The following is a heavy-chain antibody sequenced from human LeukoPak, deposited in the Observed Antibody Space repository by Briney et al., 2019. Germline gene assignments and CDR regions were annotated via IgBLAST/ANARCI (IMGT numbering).Heavy chain of an antibody. CDR1: GYTFTSYG. J-gene: IGHJ6*02. CDR2: INAGNGNT. D-gene: IGHD2-2*01. CDR3: AGSRYCSSTSCPPYYYGMDV. V-gene: IGHV1-3*01. Sequence: GASVKVSCKASGYTFTSYGISWVRQAPGQGLEWMGWINAGNGNTKYSQKFQGRVTITRDTSASTAYMELSSLRSEDTAVYYCAGSRYCSSTSCPPYYYGMDVWGQGTTVTVSS.